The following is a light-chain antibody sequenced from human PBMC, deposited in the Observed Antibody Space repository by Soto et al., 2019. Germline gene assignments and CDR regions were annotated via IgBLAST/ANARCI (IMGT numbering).Light chain of an antibody. J-gene: IGLJ1*01. CDR1: SSDVGGYNY. V-gene: IGLV2-14*01. CDR3: SSYTTSNTRQIV. Sequence: QSALTQPASVSGSPGQSITISCTGTSSDVGGYNYVSWYQQHPGKAPKFIIYDVSNRPSGVSNRFSGSKSGNTASLTISGLQAEDEADYYRSSYTTSNTRQIVFGTGTQLTVL. CDR2: DVS.